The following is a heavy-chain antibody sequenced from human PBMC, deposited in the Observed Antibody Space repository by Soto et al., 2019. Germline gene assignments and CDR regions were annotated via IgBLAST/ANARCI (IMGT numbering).Heavy chain of an antibody. CDR3: ARSDTDYSRFDY. Sequence: QVQLVQSGAEVKKPGASVILSCKASGYTFTRNAIHWVRQAPGQRLEWIGKIDAGNGNTKYSQKFQGRVTIARDTSASAVYMELNTLESEDTSIYFCARSDTDYSRFDYWGQGTLVTVSS. CDR1: GYTFTRNA. J-gene: IGHJ4*02. V-gene: IGHV1-3*01. D-gene: IGHD3-9*01. CDR2: IDAGNGNT.